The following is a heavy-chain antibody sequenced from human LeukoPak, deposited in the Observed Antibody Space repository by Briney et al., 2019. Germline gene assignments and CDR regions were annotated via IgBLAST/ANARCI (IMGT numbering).Heavy chain of an antibody. Sequence: PETLSLTCTVSGGSISSYYWSWIRQPPGKGLEWIGYIYYSGSTNYNPSLKSRVTISVDTSKNQFSLKLSSVTAADTAVYYCARWYCGGGSCYRRLRFDPWGQGTLVTVSS. D-gene: IGHD2-15*01. CDR2: IYYSGST. CDR3: ARWYCGGGSCYRRLRFDP. J-gene: IGHJ5*02. V-gene: IGHV4-59*08. CDR1: GGSISSYY.